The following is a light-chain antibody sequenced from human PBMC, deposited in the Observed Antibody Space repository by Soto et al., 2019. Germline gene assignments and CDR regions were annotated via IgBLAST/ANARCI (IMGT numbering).Light chain of an antibody. CDR2: AAS. V-gene: IGKV1-39*01. CDR3: QQSYSTPRA. Sequence: DFQMTQSPASRSASVGDRVTITCRASQSISSYLNWYQQKPGKAPKLLIYAASSLQSGVPSRFSGSGSGTDFTLTISSLQPEDFATYYCQQSYSTPRAFGPGTKVDIK. CDR1: QSISSY. J-gene: IGKJ3*01.